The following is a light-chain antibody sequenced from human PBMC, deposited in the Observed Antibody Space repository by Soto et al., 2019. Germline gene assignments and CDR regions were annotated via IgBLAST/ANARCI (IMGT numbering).Light chain of an antibody. J-gene: IGKJ2*01. CDR1: QSVSSN. V-gene: IGKV3-11*01. CDR2: DAF. CDR3: QQRSSWPT. Sequence: EIVLTQSPATLSLSPGERATLSCRASQSVSSNLAWYQQKLCQAPRLLIYDAFNRATGIPARFSGSGSGTDCTLTISNLEPEDFAVYYCQQRSSWPTFGQGTKLEIK.